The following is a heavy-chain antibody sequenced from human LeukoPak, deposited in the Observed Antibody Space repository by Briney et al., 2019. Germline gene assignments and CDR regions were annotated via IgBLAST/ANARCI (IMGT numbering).Heavy chain of an antibody. CDR3: ARSYYSDSSGYRLFDY. V-gene: IGHV4-30-2*01. CDR2: IYHSGST. J-gene: IGHJ4*02. CDR1: GGSISSGGYS. D-gene: IGHD3-22*01. Sequence: PSETLSLTCAVSGGSISSGGYSWRWIRQPPGKGLEWIGYIYHSGSTYYNPSLKSRVTISVDRSKNQFSLKLSSVTAADTAVYYCARSYYSDSSGYRLFDYWGQGTLVTVSS.